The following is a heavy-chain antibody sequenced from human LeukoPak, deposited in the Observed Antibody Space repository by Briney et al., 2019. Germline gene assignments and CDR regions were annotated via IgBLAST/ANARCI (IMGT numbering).Heavy chain of an antibody. J-gene: IGHJ6*03. CDR2: IYTSGST. V-gene: IGHV4-4*07. CDR3: ARGSRYFDWLSSGNYYYYMDV. CDR1: GGSISSYY. D-gene: IGHD3-9*01. Sequence: PSETLSLTCTVSGGSISSYYWSWIRQPAGKGREGSGRIYTSGSTNYNPSLQSRVTISVYTSKTQCSLKLRSVTAADTAVYYCARGSRYFDWLSSGNYYYYMDVWGKGTTVTISS.